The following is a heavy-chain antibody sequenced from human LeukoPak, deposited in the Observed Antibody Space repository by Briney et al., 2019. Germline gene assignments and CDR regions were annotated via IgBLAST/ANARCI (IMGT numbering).Heavy chain of an antibody. CDR2: MWSDGRTT. V-gene: IGHV3-33*01. CDR1: GFTFSNYG. Sequence: PGTSLRLSCAASGFTFSNYGMNWVRQAPSKGLEWVAVMWSDGRTTYYADSVKGRFTISRDNAKNSLYLQMNSLRAEDTALYYCVRGYDHGPIDIWGQGTVVTVSS. D-gene: IGHD3-16*01. J-gene: IGHJ3*02. CDR3: VRGYDHGPIDI.